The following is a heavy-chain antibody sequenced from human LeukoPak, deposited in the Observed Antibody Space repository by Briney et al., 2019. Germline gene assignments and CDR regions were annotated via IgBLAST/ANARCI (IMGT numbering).Heavy chain of an antibody. Sequence: GGSLRLSCAASGFTFDDYTMHWVRQAPGKGLEWVSLISWDGGSTYYADSVKGRFTISRDNSKNSLYLQMNSLRTEDTALYYCAKGYYYYMDVWGKGTTVTVSS. CDR1: GFTFDDYT. CDR2: ISWDGGST. CDR3: AKGYYYYMDV. V-gene: IGHV3-43*01. J-gene: IGHJ6*03.